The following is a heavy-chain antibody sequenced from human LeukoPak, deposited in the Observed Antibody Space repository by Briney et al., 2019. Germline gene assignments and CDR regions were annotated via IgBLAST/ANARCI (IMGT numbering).Heavy chain of an antibody. CDR3: ARDFGVPDALRPQPFEY. J-gene: IGHJ4*02. Sequence: ASVKVSCKASGYTVTSYGISWVRQAPGQGLEWMGWISAYNGNTNYAQKLQGRVTMTTDTSTSTAYMELRSLRSDDTAVYYCARDFGVPDALRPQPFEYWGQGTLVTVSS. CDR2: ISAYNGNT. V-gene: IGHV1-18*01. CDR1: GYTVTSYG. D-gene: IGHD2-2*01.